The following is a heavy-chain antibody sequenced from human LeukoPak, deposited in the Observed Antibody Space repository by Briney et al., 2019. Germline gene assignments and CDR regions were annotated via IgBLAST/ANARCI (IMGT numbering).Heavy chain of an antibody. CDR3: ARGYPYGSGSYYKKQGFDY. J-gene: IGHJ4*02. Sequence: GGSLRLSCAASGSTFSSYDMHWVRQATGKGLEWVSAIGTAGDTYYPGSVKGRFTISRENAKNSLYLQMNSLRAGDTAVYYCARGYPYGSGSYYKKQGFDYWGQGTLVTVSS. D-gene: IGHD3-10*01. CDR1: GSTFSSYD. V-gene: IGHV3-13*04. CDR2: IGTAGDT.